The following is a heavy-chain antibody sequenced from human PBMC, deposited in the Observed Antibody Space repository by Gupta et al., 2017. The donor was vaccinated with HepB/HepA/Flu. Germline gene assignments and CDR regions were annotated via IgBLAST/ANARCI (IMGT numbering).Heavy chain of an antibody. J-gene: IGHJ6*01. D-gene: IGHD3-3*01. CDR3: AKDLYFWSCMDV. CDR2: FGRDMKQ. V-gene: IGHV3-23*01. CDR1: GFSVGSNA. Sequence: PLWESGGGLVQPGGSLRLYCEDAGFSVGSNAKAWVRKAPGKGVGCGPGFGRDMKQPYADSVRGRFTISRDTVTNTVSLKRNTLRAEDTAGDYCAKDLYFWSCMDVWGEGLTGTRSS.